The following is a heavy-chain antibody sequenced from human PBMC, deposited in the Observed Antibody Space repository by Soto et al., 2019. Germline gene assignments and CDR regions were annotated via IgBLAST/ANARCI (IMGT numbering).Heavy chain of an antibody. D-gene: IGHD3-10*01. CDR2: VYYNENT. V-gene: IGHV4-39*01. Sequence: ETLSLTCSVSGGSISSFTYYWGWIRQPPGKGLEWIGTVYYNENTYYNPSLKSRVTITVDTAKNQFSLNLRSVTAADTAMYFCARRGRYYGSPGWFDPWGPGTLVTVSS. CDR1: GGSISSFTYY. CDR3: ARRGRYYGSPGWFDP. J-gene: IGHJ5*02.